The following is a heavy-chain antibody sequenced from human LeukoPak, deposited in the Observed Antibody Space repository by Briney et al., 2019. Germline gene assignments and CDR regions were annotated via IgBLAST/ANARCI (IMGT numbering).Heavy chain of an antibody. D-gene: IGHD3-10*01. CDR3: TRDVYGSGQRWFDP. V-gene: IGHV3-30*02. J-gene: IGHJ5*02. CDR2: IRYDGSNK. CDR1: GFTFSSYG. Sequence: GGSLRLSCAASGFTFSSYGMHWVRQAPGKGLEWVAFIRYDGSNKYYADSVKGRFTISRDNSKNTLYLQMNSLRAEDTAVYYCTRDVYGSGQRWFDPWGQGTLVTVSS.